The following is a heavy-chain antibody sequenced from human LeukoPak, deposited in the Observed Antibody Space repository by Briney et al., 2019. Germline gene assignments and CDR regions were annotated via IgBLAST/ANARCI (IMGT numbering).Heavy chain of an antibody. CDR2: IYSGGST. D-gene: IGHD5-18*01. CDR1: GITVSSNY. Sequence: GGSLTLSCAVAGITVSSNYMSWVRQAPGKGLEWVSVIYSGGSTYYAGSVKGRFTISRDRFKNTLYLQMSSLRVEDTAVYYCAIIHSYGHAWGQGTLVAVSS. CDR3: AIIHSYGHA. J-gene: IGHJ5*02. V-gene: IGHV3-66*01.